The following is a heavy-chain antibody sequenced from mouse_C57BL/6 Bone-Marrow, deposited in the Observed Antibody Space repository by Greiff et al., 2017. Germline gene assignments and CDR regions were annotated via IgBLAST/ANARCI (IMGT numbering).Heavy chain of an antibody. V-gene: IGHV1-50*01. CDR2: IDPSDSYT. CDR3: ARYCDDVGRGYYFDY. Sequence: QVQLKQPGAELVKPGASVKLSCKASGYTFTSYWMQWVKQRPGQGLAWIGEIDPSDSYTNYNNKLQGKATLTVDTSSSTAYMQLSSLTSEDSAVDYCARYCDDVGRGYYFDYWGQGTTLTVSS. D-gene: IGHD4-1*01. CDR1: GYTFTSYW. J-gene: IGHJ2*01.